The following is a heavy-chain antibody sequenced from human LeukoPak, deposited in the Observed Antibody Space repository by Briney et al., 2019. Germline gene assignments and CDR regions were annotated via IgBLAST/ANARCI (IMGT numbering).Heavy chain of an antibody. CDR3: ARDGTYDSSGYLVNWFDP. J-gene: IGHJ5*02. CDR1: GGTSSSYA. D-gene: IGHD3-22*01. Sequence: SVKVSCKASGGTSSSYAISWVRQAPGQGLEWMGGIIPIFGTANYAQKFQGRVTITTDESTSTAYMELSSLRSEDTAVYYCARDGTYDSSGYLVNWFDPWGQGTLVTVSS. V-gene: IGHV1-69*05. CDR2: IIPIFGTA.